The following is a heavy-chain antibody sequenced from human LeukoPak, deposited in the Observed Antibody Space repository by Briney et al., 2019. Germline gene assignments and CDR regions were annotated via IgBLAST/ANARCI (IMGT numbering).Heavy chain of an antibody. D-gene: IGHD2-15*01. Sequence: SETLSLTCAVSSGSISSSNWWSWVRQPPGKGLEWIGEIYHSGSTNYNPSLKSRVTISVDKSKNQFSLKLSSVTAADTAVYYCARMDPCSGGSCYDYWGQGTLVTVSS. CDR1: SGSISSSNW. V-gene: IGHV4-4*02. J-gene: IGHJ4*02. CDR3: ARMDPCSGGSCYDY. CDR2: IYHSGST.